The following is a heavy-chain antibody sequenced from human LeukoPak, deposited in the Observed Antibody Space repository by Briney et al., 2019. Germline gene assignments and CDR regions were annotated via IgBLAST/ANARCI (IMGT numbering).Heavy chain of an antibody. V-gene: IGHV3-23*01. Sequence: PGGSLRLSCAASGFTFSSYAMNWVRQAPGKGLEWVSSISGSGGNTYYADSVKGRFTISRDNSKNTLYLQMNSLKSEDTAVYYCAKALTWSPASFDYWGQGTLATVSS. CDR2: ISGSGGNT. CDR3: AKALTWSPASFDY. CDR1: GFTFSSYA. J-gene: IGHJ4*02. D-gene: IGHD3-3*01.